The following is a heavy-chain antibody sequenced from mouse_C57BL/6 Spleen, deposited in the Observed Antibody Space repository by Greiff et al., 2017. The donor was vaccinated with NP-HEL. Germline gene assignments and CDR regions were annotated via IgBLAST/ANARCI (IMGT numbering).Heavy chain of an antibody. D-gene: IGHD1-1*01. CDR3: ASYYGSSYDWYFDV. CDR2: IDPSDSYT. CDR1: GYTFTSYW. Sequence: VQLQQPGAELVMPGASVKLSCKASGYTFTSYWMHWVKQRPGQGLEWIGEIDPSDSYTNYNQKFKGKSTLTVDKSSSTAYMQLSSLTSEDSAAYYCASYYGSSYDWYFDVWGTGTTVTVSS. V-gene: IGHV1-69*01. J-gene: IGHJ1*03.